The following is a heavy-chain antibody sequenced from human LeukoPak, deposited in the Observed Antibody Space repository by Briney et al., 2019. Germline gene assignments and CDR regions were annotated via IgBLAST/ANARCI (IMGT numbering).Heavy chain of an antibody. CDR1: GFTFSDYY. Sequence: GGSLRLSCAASGFTFSDYYMSWIRQAPGKGLEWVSSISSSSSTIYYADSVKGRFTISRDNAKNSLYLQMNSLRDEDTAMYYCARETMGAAHYFDYWGQGTLVTVSS. J-gene: IGHJ4*02. V-gene: IGHV3-11*04. D-gene: IGHD1-26*01. CDR2: ISSSSSTI. CDR3: ARETMGAAHYFDY.